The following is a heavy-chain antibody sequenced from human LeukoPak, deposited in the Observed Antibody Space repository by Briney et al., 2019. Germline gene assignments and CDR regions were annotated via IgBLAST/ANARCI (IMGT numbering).Heavy chain of an antibody. CDR1: GLTSSGYE. J-gene: IGHJ4*02. V-gene: IGHV3-48*03. Sequence: PGGSLRLSCAASGLTSSGYEMSWVRQAPGKGLEWVGYIGSSVSTIYYADPVKGLFTISSDNAKNSLYLQMNTLRAEDTAVYYCARVRARSLDYWGQGTLVTVSS. CDR3: ARVRARSLDY. D-gene: IGHD5-24*01. CDR2: IGSSVSTI.